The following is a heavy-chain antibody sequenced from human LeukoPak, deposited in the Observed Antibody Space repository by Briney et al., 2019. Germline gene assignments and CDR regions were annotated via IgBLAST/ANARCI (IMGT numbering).Heavy chain of an antibody. Sequence: PSETLSLTCTVAGASISTYYWSWIRQPPGKVLEWIGYLFFGGSTNYNPSLKSRVTISSDTSKNQLSLKLTSVTAADTAVYYCARAGGGWSFDYLGQGTLVTVSS. CDR1: GASISTYY. J-gene: IGHJ4*02. CDR2: LFFGGST. CDR3: ARAGGGWSFDY. V-gene: IGHV4-59*01. D-gene: IGHD6-19*01.